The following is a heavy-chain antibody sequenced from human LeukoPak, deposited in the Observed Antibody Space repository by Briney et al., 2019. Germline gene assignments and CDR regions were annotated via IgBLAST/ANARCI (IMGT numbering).Heavy chain of an antibody. J-gene: IGHJ3*02. CDR1: GYTFTSYG. V-gene: IGHV1-18*01. CDR3: ARLRAPYYYDSSGNDAFDI. CDR2: ISAYNGNT. Sequence: GASVKVSCKASGYTFTSYGISWARQAPGQGLEWMGWISAYNGNTNYAQKLQGRVTMTTDTSTSTAYMELRSLRSDDTAVYYCARLRAPYYYDSSGNDAFDIWGQGTMVTVSS. D-gene: IGHD3-22*01.